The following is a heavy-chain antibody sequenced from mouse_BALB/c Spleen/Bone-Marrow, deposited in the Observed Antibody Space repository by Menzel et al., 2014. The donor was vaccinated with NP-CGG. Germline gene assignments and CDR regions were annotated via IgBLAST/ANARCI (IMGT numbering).Heavy chain of an antibody. CDR2: VNPGSGDT. Sequence: QVQLKESGTELVRPGTSVKVSCKASGYAFTNYLIERVKQRPGQGLEWIGVVNPGSGDTSYNETFRGKATLTADKSSSTDYMQLSSLTSDDSAVYFCTRNANWLFAYWGQGTLVTVSA. CDR1: GYAFTNYL. D-gene: IGHD4-1*01. CDR3: TRNANWLFAY. J-gene: IGHJ3*01. V-gene: IGHV1-54*01.